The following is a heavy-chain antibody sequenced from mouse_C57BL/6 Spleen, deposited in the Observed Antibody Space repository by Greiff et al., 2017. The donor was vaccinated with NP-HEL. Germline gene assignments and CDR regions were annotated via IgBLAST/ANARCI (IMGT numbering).Heavy chain of an antibody. V-gene: IGHV1-26*01. CDR1: GYTFTDYY. CDR3: ASPYYDYDGYAMDY. CDR2: INPNNGGT. D-gene: IGHD2-4*01. J-gene: IGHJ4*01. Sequence: EVQLQQSGPELVKPGASVKISCKASGYTFTDYYMNWVKQSHGKSLEWIGDINPNNGGTSYNQKFKGKATLTVDKSSSTAYMELRSLTSEDSAVYYCASPYYDYDGYAMDYWGQGTSVTVSS.